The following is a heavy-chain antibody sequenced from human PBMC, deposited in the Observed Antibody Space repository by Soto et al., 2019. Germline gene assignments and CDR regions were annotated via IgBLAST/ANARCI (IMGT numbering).Heavy chain of an antibody. J-gene: IGHJ4*02. CDR2: INHSGST. V-gene: IGHV4-34*01. CDR3: ARGPYLWLTYYFDY. D-gene: IGHD5-18*01. Sequence: PSETLSLTCAVYGGPFSGYYWSWIRQPPGKGLEWIGEINHSGSTNYNPSLKSRVTISVDTSKNQFSLKLSSVTAADTAVYYCARGPYLWLTYYFDYWGQGTLVTVSS. CDR1: GGPFSGYY.